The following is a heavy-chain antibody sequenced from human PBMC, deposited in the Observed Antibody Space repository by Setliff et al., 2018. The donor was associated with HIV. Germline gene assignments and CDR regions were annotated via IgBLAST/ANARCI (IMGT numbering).Heavy chain of an antibody. V-gene: IGHV1-69*05. CDR3: ASGLIAAAKKAYYYYGMDV. CDR1: GGTFSSYV. Sequence: SVKVSCKASGGTFSSYVISWVRQAPGQGPEWMGGIIPMYGVTNYAQKFQDRVTITTDESTSTAYMEVSSLKSEDTAVYYCASGLIAAAKKAYYYYGMDVWGQGTTVTVSS. CDR2: IIPMYGVT. J-gene: IGHJ6*02. D-gene: IGHD6-13*01.